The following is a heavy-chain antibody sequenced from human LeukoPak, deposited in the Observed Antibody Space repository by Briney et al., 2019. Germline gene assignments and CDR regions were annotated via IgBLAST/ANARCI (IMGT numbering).Heavy chain of an antibody. CDR3: ARWGSELPDDAFDI. D-gene: IGHD6-25*01. J-gene: IGHJ3*02. CDR2: IRQDGSEK. V-gene: IGHV3-7*01. Sequence: GGSLRLSCAASGFTFSRYWMSWVRQAPGKGLEWVANIRQDGSEKHYLDSVKGRITISRDNAKNSLYLQMNSLRVEDTAVYFCARWGSELPDDAFDIWGQGTMVTASS. CDR1: GFTFSRYW.